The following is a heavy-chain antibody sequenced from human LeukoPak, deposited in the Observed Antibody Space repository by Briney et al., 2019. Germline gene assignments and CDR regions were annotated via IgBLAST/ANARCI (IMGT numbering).Heavy chain of an antibody. CDR1: GGSFTGYY. Sequence: TSETLSLTCAVYGGSFTGYYWSWIRQPPGKGLEWIGEINHSGSTNYNPSLKSRVAISVDTSKNHFSLKVTSVTAADTAVYYCARGQTSVVTAIPYYFDYWGRGTLVTVSS. CDR2: INHSGST. CDR3: ARGQTSVVTAIPYYFDY. D-gene: IGHD2-21*02. J-gene: IGHJ4*02. V-gene: IGHV4-34*01.